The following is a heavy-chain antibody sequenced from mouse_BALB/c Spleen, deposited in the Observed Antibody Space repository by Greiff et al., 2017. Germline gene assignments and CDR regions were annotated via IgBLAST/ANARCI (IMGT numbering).Heavy chain of an antibody. Sequence: EVQGVESGAGLVQPGGSRKLSCAASGFTFSSFGMHWVRQAPEKGLEWVAYISSGSSTIYYADTVKGRFTISRDNPKNTLFLQMTSLRSEDTAMYYCARNCYGRHYYCDYWGQGTTLTVSA. CDR1: GFTFSSFG. V-gene: IGHV5-17*02. CDR2: ISSGSSTI. J-gene: IGHJ2*01. CDR3: ARNCYGRHYYCDY. D-gene: IGHD1-1*01.